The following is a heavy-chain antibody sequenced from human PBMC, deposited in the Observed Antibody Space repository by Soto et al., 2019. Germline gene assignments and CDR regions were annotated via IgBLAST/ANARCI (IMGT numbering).Heavy chain of an antibody. CDR3: ASDYGGNGAFDI. J-gene: IGHJ3*02. V-gene: IGHV1-69*13. Sequence: ASVKISYNASGYTFTSYAMHWVRQAPGQGLEWMGGIIPIFGTANYAQKFQVRVTITADESTSTAYMELSSLRSEDTAVYYCASDYGGNGAFDIWGQGTMVTVSS. CDR1: GYTFTSYA. D-gene: IGHD4-17*01. CDR2: IIPIFGTA.